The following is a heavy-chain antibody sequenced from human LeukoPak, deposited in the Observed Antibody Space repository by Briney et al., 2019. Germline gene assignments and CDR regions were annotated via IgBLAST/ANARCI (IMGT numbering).Heavy chain of an antibody. J-gene: IGHJ5*02. CDR2: INPNSGGT. Sequence: ASVKVSCKASGNTFTGYYMHWVRQAPGQGLEWMGWINPNSGGTNYAQKFQGRVTMTRDTSISTAYMELSRLRSDDTAVYYCARVWPAAMYWFDPWGQGTLVTVSS. CDR1: GNTFTGYY. CDR3: ARVWPAAMYWFDP. V-gene: IGHV1-2*02. D-gene: IGHD2-2*01.